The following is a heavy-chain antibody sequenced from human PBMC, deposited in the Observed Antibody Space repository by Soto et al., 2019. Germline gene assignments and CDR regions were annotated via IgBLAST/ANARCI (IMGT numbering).Heavy chain of an antibody. V-gene: IGHV3-23*01. CDR2: ISVSGGNK. CDR1: GFTFSNYG. D-gene: IGHD3-9*01. Sequence: HPGGSLRLSCAASGFTFSNYGMHWVRQAPGKGLEWVALISVSGGNKYYADSVKGRFTISRDNSKNTLYLQMNSLRAEDTAVYYCAKSRFDWLRHYYYFDYWGQGTLGTVSS. J-gene: IGHJ4*02. CDR3: AKSRFDWLRHYYYFDY.